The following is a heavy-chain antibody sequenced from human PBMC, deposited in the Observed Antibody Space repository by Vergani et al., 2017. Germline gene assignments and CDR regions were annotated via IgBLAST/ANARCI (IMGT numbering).Heavy chain of an antibody. V-gene: IGHV3-48*04. CDR2: ISSSSGTI. CDR1: GFNFDSYS. D-gene: IGHD3-10*01. J-gene: IGHJ5*02. Sequence: EVQLVQSGGGLVQSGGSMRLSCAASGFNFDSYSMNWVRQAPGKGLEWIAYISSSSGTIYMADSVKGRFTISRDNVKEILYLQMSSLRADDTAIYYCAKERFGGELSAFDPWGRGTLVSVSS. CDR3: AKERFGGELSAFDP.